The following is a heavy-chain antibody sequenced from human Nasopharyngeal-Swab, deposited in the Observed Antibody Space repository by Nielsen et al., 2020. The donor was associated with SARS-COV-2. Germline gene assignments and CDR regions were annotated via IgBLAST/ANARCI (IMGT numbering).Heavy chain of an antibody. Sequence: WVRQAPGQGLEWMGGIIPIFGTANYAQKFQGRVTITADESTSTAYMELSSLRSEDTAVYYCARDGVRDFWSDQYYFDYWGQGTLVTVSS. V-gene: IGHV1-69*01. J-gene: IGHJ4*02. CDR2: IIPIFGTA. CDR3: ARDGVRDFWSDQYYFDY. D-gene: IGHD3-3*01.